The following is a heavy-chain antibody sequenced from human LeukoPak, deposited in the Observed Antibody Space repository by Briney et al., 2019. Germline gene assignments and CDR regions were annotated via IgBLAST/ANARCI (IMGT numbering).Heavy chain of an antibody. CDR3: ARDRQQWLDAFDI. Sequence: ASVKVSCNASGGTFSIYAISWVRQAPGQGLEWMGRIIPILGIANYAQKFQGRVTITTDESTSTAYMELSSLRSEDTAVYYCARDRQQWLDAFDIWGQGTMVTVSS. D-gene: IGHD6-19*01. J-gene: IGHJ3*02. CDR2: IIPILGIA. CDR1: GGTFSIYA. V-gene: IGHV1-69*04.